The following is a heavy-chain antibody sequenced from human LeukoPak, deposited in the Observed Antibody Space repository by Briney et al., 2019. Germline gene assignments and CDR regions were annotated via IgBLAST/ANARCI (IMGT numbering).Heavy chain of an antibody. V-gene: IGHV3-21*01. Sequence: PGGSLRLSCAASGFTFSYYIMNWVRQAPGKGLEWVSSISSTTTYIYYADSVKGRFTISRDNAKNSLYLQMSSLRAEDTAVYYCARDDVAWNDVHWFDPWGQGTLVTVSS. CDR1: GFTFSYYI. CDR2: ISSTTTYI. CDR3: ARDDVAWNDVHWFDP. D-gene: IGHD1-1*01. J-gene: IGHJ5*02.